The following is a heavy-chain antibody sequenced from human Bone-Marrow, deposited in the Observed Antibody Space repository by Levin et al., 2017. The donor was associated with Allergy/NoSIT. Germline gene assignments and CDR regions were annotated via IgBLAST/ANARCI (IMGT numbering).Heavy chain of an antibody. J-gene: IGHJ3*02. V-gene: IGHV4-61*03. D-gene: IGHD4-17*01. CDR3: ARDHGDSSDAFAI. CDR2: ISYSGAT. Sequence: SETLSLTCSVSGGSVRGENYYWSWIRQPPGKRLEWIGYISYSGATTYSSSPESRVTIPFGASENHFTLRLSALTAADTADYYCARDHGDSSDAFAIWGQGTMVTVSS. CDR1: GGSVRGENYY.